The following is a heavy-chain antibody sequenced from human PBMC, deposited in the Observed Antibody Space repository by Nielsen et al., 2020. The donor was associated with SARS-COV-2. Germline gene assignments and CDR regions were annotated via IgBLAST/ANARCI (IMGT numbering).Heavy chain of an antibody. CDR3: ARGLSLSGFDP. CDR2: IYYSGST. CDR1: GGSVIFYY. V-gene: IGHV4-59*02. D-gene: IGHD3-10*01. Sequence: SETLSLTCTVSGGSVIFYYWSWIRQPPGKGLEWIGYIYYSGSTNYNPSLKSRVTISVDTSKNQFSLKLSSVTAADTAVYYCARGLSLSGFDPWGQGTLVTVSS. J-gene: IGHJ5*02.